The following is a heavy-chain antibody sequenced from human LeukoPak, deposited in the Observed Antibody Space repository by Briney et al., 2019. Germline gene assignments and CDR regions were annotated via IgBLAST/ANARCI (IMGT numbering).Heavy chain of an antibody. Sequence: ASVKVSCKASGYTFTGYYMYWVRQAPGQGLEWMGRINPNSGGTNYAQKFQGRVTMTRDTSINTAYMELSRLTSDDTAVYYCAREKVRQSGMDVWGQGTTVTVSS. CDR3: AREKVRQSGMDV. D-gene: IGHD2-2*01. V-gene: IGHV1-2*06. J-gene: IGHJ6*02. CDR2: INPNSGGT. CDR1: GYTFTGYY.